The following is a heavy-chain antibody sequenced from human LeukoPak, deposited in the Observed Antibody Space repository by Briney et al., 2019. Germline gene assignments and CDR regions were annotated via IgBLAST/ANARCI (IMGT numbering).Heavy chain of an antibody. CDR1: GYSFTTYW. CDR2: IDPSGSYT. Sequence: GESLKISWKGSGYSFTTYWISWVRQMPGKGLEWMGRIDPSGSYTSYSPSFQGHVTISADKSISTYYLQWSSLKASDTGMYYCARHRSGSSWFDPWGRGTLVTVSS. CDR3: ARHRSGSSWFDP. V-gene: IGHV5-10-1*01. D-gene: IGHD1-26*01. J-gene: IGHJ5*02.